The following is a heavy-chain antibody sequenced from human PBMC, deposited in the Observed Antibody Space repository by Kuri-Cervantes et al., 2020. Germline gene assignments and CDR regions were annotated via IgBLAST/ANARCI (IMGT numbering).Heavy chain of an antibody. CDR1: GYTFTSYY. J-gene: IGHJ6*02. CDR2: INPSGGST. D-gene: IGHD4-23*01. CDR3: ARELHDYGGIPWEGDYYYYGMDV. Sequence: ASVKVSCKASGYTFTSYYMHWVRQAPGQGLEWMGIINPSGGSTSYAQKFQGRVTMTRDTSTSTVYMELSSLRSEDTAVYYCARELHDYGGIPWEGDYYYYGMDVWGQGTTVTVSS. V-gene: IGHV1-46*01.